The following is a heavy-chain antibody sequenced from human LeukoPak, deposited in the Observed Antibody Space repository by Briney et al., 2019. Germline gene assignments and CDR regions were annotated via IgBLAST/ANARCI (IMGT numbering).Heavy chain of an antibody. Sequence: GGSLRLSCAASGFTFSAYEMNWVRQAPGKGLEWVSYISSSGSTIYYADSVKGRFTISRDNAKNSLYLQMNSLRTEDTALYYCAKAPQVEQWLGELAPDYWGQGTQVTVSS. CDR3: AKAPQVEQWLGELAPDY. CDR2: ISSSGSTI. J-gene: IGHJ4*02. D-gene: IGHD6-19*01. V-gene: IGHV3-48*03. CDR1: GFTFSAYE.